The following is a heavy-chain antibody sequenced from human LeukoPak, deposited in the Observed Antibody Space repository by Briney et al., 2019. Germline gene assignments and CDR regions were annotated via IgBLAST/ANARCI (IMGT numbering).Heavy chain of an antibody. Sequence: GGSLRLSCAASGFTFSSYGMHWVRQAPGKGLEGVAVISYDGSNKYYADSVKGRFTISRDNSKNTLYLQMNSLRAEDTAVYYCAKEGGAHGEGHYFDYWGQGTLVTVSS. CDR3: AKEGGAHGEGHYFDY. J-gene: IGHJ4*02. D-gene: IGHD4-17*01. CDR1: GFTFSSYG. V-gene: IGHV3-30*18. CDR2: ISYDGSNK.